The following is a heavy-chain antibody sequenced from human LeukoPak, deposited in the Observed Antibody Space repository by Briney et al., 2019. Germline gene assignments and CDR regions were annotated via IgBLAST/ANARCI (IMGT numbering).Heavy chain of an antibody. J-gene: IGHJ1*01. CDR3: TSWGDTTAEYFQR. V-gene: IGHV3-48*01. D-gene: IGHD2-21*02. Sequence: GGSLRLSCAASGFTFSSYSMNWVRQAPGKGLEWVSYISSSSSTIYYADSVKGRFTISRDNAKNSLYLQMNSLRAEDTAVYYCTSWGDTTAEYFQRWGQGTLVTVSS. CDR2: ISSSSSTI. CDR1: GFTFSSYS.